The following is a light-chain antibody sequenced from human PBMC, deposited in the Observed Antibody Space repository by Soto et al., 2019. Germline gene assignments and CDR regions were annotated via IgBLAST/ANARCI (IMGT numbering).Light chain of an antibody. CDR1: QSVSSS. J-gene: IGKJ2*01. V-gene: IGKV3D-15*01. Sequence: EIVMTQSPATLSVSPGARATLSCRASQSVSSSLAWYQHKPGPAPRLLIYGASIRATGIPGRFSGSGSGTEFTLTISSLQSEEFAAYYCQQYSNRYTFGQGTKLEIK. CDR3: QQYSNRYT. CDR2: GAS.